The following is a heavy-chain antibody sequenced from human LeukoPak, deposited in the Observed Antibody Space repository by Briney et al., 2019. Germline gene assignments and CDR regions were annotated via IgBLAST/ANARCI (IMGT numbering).Heavy chain of an antibody. J-gene: IGHJ4*02. V-gene: IGHV3-30*18. CDR1: GFTFSSYG. D-gene: IGHD3-10*01. CDR2: ISYDGSNK. CDR3: AKEGWFGELSGY. Sequence: GGSLRLSCAASGFTFSSYGMHWVRQAPGKGLEWVAVISYDGSNKYYADSVKGRFTISRDNSKNTLYLRMNSLRAEDTAVYYCAKEGWFGELSGYWGQGTLVTVSS.